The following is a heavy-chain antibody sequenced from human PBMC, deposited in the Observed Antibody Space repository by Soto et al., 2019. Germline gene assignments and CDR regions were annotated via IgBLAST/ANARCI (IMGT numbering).Heavy chain of an antibody. V-gene: IGHV4-59*01. Sequence: QVQLQESGPGLVKPSETLSLTCTVSGGSISSYYWSWIRQPPGKGLEWIGYIYYSGSTNYTPSLKSRVTISVDTSKNQFSLKLSSVTAADTAVYYCARVGDTDAFDIWGQGTMVTVSS. CDR1: GGSISSYY. CDR3: ARVGDTDAFDI. CDR2: IYYSGST. J-gene: IGHJ3*02. D-gene: IGHD2-21*02.